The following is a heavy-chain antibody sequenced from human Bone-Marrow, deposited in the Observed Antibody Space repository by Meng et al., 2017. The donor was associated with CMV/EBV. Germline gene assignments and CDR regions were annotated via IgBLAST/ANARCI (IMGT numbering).Heavy chain of an antibody. CDR3: ARGDDYYESSGLDC. V-gene: IGHV3-74*01. CDR2: TNSDGSST. D-gene: IGHD3-22*01. J-gene: IGHJ4*02. CDR1: GFTLSNYW. Sequence: GESLKISCAASGFTLSNYWMHWVRQAPGKGLVWVSRTNSDGSSTSYAASVKGRFTISRDNAKNTLYLQMNSLRAEDTAVYYCARGDDYYESSGLDCWGQGTLVTVSS.